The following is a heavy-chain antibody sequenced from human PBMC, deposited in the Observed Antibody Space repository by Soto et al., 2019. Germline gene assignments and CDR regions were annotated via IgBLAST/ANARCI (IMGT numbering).Heavy chain of an antibody. Sequence: GGSLRLSCAASGFTFSGYGMHWVRQAPGKGLEWVAVIWYDGSNKYYADSVKGRFTISRDNSKNTLYLQMNSLRAEDTAVYYCVRDHWNYGHYYYGMDVWGQGTTVTVSS. CDR3: VRDHWNYGHYYYGMDV. V-gene: IGHV3-33*01. CDR2: IWYDGSNK. J-gene: IGHJ6*02. CDR1: GFTFSGYG. D-gene: IGHD1-7*01.